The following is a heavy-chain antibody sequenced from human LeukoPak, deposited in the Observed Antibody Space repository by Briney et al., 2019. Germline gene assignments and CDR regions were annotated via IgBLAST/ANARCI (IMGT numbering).Heavy chain of an antibody. V-gene: IGHV3-7*01. Sequence: PGGSLRLSCAASGFTFSSHWMSWVRQAPGKGLEWVANIKQDGSEKYYVDSVKGRFTISRDNAKNSLYLQMNSLRAEDTAVYYCARDNWNYGYFDYWGQGTLVTVSS. CDR3: ARDNWNYGYFDY. CDR1: GFTFSSHW. J-gene: IGHJ4*02. D-gene: IGHD1-7*01. CDR2: IKQDGSEK.